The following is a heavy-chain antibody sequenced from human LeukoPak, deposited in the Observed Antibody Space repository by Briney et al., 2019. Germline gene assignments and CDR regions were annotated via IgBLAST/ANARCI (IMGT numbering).Heavy chain of an antibody. CDR1: GGSISSGDYY. D-gene: IGHD2/OR15-2a*01. CDR3: ARALGQNRGFDC. Sequence: PSQTLSLTGTVSGGSISSGDYYWSWIRQPPGKRLVCIGYIYYSGSSYYNPSLRSRISISVDTSKNQFSLKLSSVTAADTAVYYCARALGQNRGFDCWGQGTLVTVSS. J-gene: IGHJ4*02. V-gene: IGHV4-30-4*01. CDR2: IYYSGSS.